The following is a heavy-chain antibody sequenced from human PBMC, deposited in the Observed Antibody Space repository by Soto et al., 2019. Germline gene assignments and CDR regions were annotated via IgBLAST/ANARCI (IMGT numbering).Heavy chain of an antibody. D-gene: IGHD6-6*01. V-gene: IGHV6-1*01. Sequence: SQTLSLTCAISGDSVSSNSAAWNWIRQSPSRGLEWLGRTYYRSKWYNDYAVSVKSRITINPDTSKNQFSLQLNSVTPEDTAVYYCARDPSSSPRLMYHYYGMDVWGQGTTVTVSS. CDR3: ARDPSSSPRLMYHYYGMDV. CDR2: TYYRSKWYN. CDR1: GDSVSSNSAA. J-gene: IGHJ6*02.